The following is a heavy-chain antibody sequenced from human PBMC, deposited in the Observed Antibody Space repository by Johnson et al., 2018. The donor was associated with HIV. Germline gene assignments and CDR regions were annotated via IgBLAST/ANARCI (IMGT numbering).Heavy chain of an antibody. D-gene: IGHD6-19*01. J-gene: IGHJ3*02. CDR1: GFTFSSYG. Sequence: QVQLVESGGGVVQPGGSLRLSCAASGFTFSSYGMHWVRQAPGKGLEWVAFIRYDGSNKYYADSVKGRFTISRDNSKNTLYLQMNSLRAEDTAVYYCAKLGLVAVADDAFDIWGQGTMVAVSS. CDR2: IRYDGSNK. CDR3: AKLGLVAVADDAFDI. V-gene: IGHV3-30*02.